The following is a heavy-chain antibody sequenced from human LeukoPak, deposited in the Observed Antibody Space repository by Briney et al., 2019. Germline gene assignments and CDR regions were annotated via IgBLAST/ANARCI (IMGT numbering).Heavy chain of an antibody. Sequence: PSETLSLTRAVYGGSFSGYYWSWIRQPPGKGLEWIGEINHSGSTNYNPSLKSRVTISVDTSKNQFSLKLSSVTAADTAVYYCARGKQWLVRRFFDYWGQGTLVTVSS. J-gene: IGHJ4*02. D-gene: IGHD6-19*01. V-gene: IGHV4-34*01. CDR1: GGSFSGYY. CDR3: ARGKQWLVRRFFDY. CDR2: INHSGST.